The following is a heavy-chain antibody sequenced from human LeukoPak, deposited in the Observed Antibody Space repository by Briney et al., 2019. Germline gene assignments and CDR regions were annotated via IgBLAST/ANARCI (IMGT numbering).Heavy chain of an antibody. CDR1: AASITAYS. V-gene: IGHV4-4*07. D-gene: IGHD1-1*01. CDR2: VFTTGHT. Sequence: SPTLSLTCSLSAASITAYSTTWIRQPARKGLEWIGRVFTTGHTDHNYKPSLANRVSISGDTSTNQISLKLRSVTAADTAVYYCVRDSPDGYTHGHRYYNMDVWGKGTTVTV. J-gene: IGHJ6*03. CDR3: VRDSPDGYTHGHRYYNMDV.